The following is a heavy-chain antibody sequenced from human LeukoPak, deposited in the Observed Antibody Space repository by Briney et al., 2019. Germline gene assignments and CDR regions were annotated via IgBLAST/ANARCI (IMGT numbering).Heavy chain of an antibody. D-gene: IGHD6-13*01. Sequence: GASVKVSCKASGYTFTGYYMHWVRQAAGQGLEWMGWINPNSGGTNYAQKLQGRVTMTTDTSTSTAYMELRSLRSDDTAVYYCAKSPGYSSSWSVYWGQGTPVTVSS. CDR3: AKSPGYSSSWSVY. CDR1: GYTFTGYY. CDR2: INPNSGGT. J-gene: IGHJ4*02. V-gene: IGHV1-2*02.